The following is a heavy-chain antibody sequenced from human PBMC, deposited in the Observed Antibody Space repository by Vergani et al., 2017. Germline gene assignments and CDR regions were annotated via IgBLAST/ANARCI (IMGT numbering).Heavy chain of an antibody. D-gene: IGHD5-12*01. CDR1: GFTFNHYA. CDR2: ISGSGGST. V-gene: IGHV3-23*01. CDR3: AKANPRNSGYDYLYYYHAMDV. J-gene: IGHJ6*02. Sequence: EVQLLESGGDLVQPGGSLRLSCAASGFTFNHYAMNWVRQAPGKGLEWVSGISGSGGSTYYAGSVKGRFTISRASSKNTLYLKMNTLSAGDTAVYYCAKANPRNSGYDYLYYYHAMDVWGQGTTVTVSS.